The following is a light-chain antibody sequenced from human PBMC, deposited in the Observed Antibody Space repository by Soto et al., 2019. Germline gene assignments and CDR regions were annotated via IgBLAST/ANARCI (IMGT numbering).Light chain of an antibody. CDR3: CSYTRSGTLI. CDR2: DVS. J-gene: IGLJ1*01. Sequence: QSVLNQPASVSGSPGQSITISCVGTSSDIGDYNYVSWYQQHPGKVPKVIIFDVSKRPSGVSYRFSGTKSGNTASLTASGLQAEDEAHYYCCSYTRSGTLIFGTGTKVPVL. CDR1: SSDIGDYNY. V-gene: IGLV2-14*01.